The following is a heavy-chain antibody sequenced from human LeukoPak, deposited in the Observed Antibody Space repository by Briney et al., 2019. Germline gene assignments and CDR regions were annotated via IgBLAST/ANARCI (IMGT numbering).Heavy chain of an antibody. V-gene: IGHV1-2*02. CDR2: INPNSGGT. J-gene: IGHJ5*02. D-gene: IGHD3-22*01. CDR3: ARGRITMIVVVIRDNWFDP. Sequence: ASVKVSCKASGYTFIGYYMHWVRQAPGQGLEWMGWINPNSGGTNYAQKFQGRVTMTRDTSISTAYMELSRLRSDDTAVYYCARGRITMIVVVIRDNWFDPWGQGTLVTVSS. CDR1: GYTFIGYY.